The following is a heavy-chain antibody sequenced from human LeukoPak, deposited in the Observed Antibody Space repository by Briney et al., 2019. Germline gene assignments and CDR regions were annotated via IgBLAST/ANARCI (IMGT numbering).Heavy chain of an antibody. CDR2: ISSSSSVI. D-gene: IGHD5-18*01. Sequence: SGGSLRLSCAASGFTFSSYNMNWVRQAPGKGLEWVSYISSSSSVICYADSVKGRFTISRDNAKNSLYLQMNSLRAEDTAVYYCTRGTWIQLWLIDYWGQGTLVTVSS. CDR1: GFTFSSYN. CDR3: TRGTWIQLWLIDY. J-gene: IGHJ4*02. V-gene: IGHV3-48*01.